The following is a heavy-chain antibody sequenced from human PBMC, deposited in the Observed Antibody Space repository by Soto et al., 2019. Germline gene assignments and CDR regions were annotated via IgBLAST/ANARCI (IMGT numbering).Heavy chain of an antibody. D-gene: IGHD5-18*01. Sequence: GWSLRLSCASSVSTFISYAMSWVRQAPGKGLEWVSAISGSGGSTYYADSVKGRFTISRDNSKNTLYLQMNSLRAEDTAVYYCARGGYSYGRFDYWGQGTLVTVSS. CDR2: ISGSGGST. CDR1: VSTFISYA. CDR3: ARGGYSYGRFDY. V-gene: IGHV3-23*01. J-gene: IGHJ4*02.